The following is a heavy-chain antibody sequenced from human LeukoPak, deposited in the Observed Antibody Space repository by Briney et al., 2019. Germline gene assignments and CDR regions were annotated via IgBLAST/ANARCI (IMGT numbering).Heavy chain of an antibody. CDR3: ARSTYDFWSGYYSDAFDI. CDR1: GDSVSSSNYY. Sequence: RSSETLSLTCAVSGDSVSSSNYYWSWIRQPPGKGLEWIGYIYYSGSTNYNPSLKSRVTISVDTSKNQFSLKLSSVTAADTAVYYCARSTYDFWSGYYSDAFDIWGQGTMVTVSS. V-gene: IGHV4-61*01. D-gene: IGHD3-3*01. J-gene: IGHJ3*02. CDR2: IYYSGST.